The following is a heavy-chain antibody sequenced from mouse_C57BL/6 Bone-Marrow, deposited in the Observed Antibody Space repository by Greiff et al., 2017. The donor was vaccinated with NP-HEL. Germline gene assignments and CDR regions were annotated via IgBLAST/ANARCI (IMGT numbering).Heavy chain of an antibody. CDR2: INPYNGGT. CDR3: ARWATVVATDYFDY. Sequence: SGPVLVKPGASVKMSCKASGYTFTDYYMNWVKQSHGKSLEWIGVINPYNGGTSYNQKFKGKATLTVDKSSSTAYMELNSLTSEDSAVYYCARWATVVATDYFDYWGQGTTLTVSS. J-gene: IGHJ2*01. D-gene: IGHD1-1*01. V-gene: IGHV1-19*01. CDR1: GYTFTDYY.